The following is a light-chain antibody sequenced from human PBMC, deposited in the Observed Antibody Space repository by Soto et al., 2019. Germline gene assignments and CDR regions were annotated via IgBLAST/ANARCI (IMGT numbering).Light chain of an antibody. Sequence: IVWTQSPGTLSLSPGERATLSCRASQSVSSSYLAWYQQKPGQAPSLLSYGASSRATGIPDRFSGSGSGTDFTLTISRLEPEDCAVYYCQQYGSSPPYTFGQGTNLQIK. CDR3: QQYGSSPPYT. J-gene: IGKJ2*01. CDR1: QSVSSSY. CDR2: GAS. V-gene: IGKV3-20*01.